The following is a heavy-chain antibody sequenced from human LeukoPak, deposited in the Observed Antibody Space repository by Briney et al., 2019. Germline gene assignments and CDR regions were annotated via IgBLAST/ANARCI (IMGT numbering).Heavy chain of an antibody. CDR3: AKGSRGSTSCYVDY. J-gene: IGHJ4*02. Sequence: GSLSLSCAASGFTFSSYAMSWVRQAPGKGLEWVSAISGSGGSTYYADSVKGRFTISRDNSKNTLYLQMNSLSAEDTAVYYCAKGSRGSTSCYVDYWGQGTLVTVSS. V-gene: IGHV3-23*01. CDR2: ISGSGGST. D-gene: IGHD2-2*01. CDR1: GFTFSSYA.